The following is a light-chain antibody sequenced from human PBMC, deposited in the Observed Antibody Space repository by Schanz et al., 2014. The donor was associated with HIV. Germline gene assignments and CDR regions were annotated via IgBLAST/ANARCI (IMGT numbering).Light chain of an antibody. Sequence: QSVVTQPPSASGTPGQRVTISCSGSSSNIGSNTVNWYQQLPGTAPKLLIYDDNQRPSGVPDRFSGSKSGTSVSLAISGLQAEDEADYYCAVWDDNLKGHVFGGGTKLTV. V-gene: IGLV1-44*01. J-gene: IGLJ2*01. CDR1: SSNIGSNT. CDR3: AVWDDNLKGHV. CDR2: DDN.